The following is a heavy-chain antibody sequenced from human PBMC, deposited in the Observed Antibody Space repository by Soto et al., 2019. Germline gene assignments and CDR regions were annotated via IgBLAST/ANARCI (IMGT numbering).Heavy chain of an antibody. CDR2: ISYGGGTT. J-gene: IGHJ2*01. Sequence: GGSLRLSCAASEFTFSNYAMSWVRQAPGKGLEWVSAISYGGGTTYYADSVKGRFTISRDNSKNTLYLQMNSLRSEDTAVYNCAKEPFGPDWYFDLWGRGTLVTVSS. CDR3: AKEPFGPDWYFDL. V-gene: IGHV3-23*01. CDR1: EFTFSNYA. D-gene: IGHD3-10*01.